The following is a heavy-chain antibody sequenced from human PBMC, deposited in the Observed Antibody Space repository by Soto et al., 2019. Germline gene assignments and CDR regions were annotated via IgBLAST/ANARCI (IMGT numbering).Heavy chain of an antibody. CDR2: IYYSGST. Sequence: QVQLQESGPGLVKPSETLSLTCTVSGGSISSYYWSWIRQPPGKGLEWIGYIYYSGSTNYNPSLKSRVTISVDTSKNQFSLKLSSVTAADTAVYYCARASIPEDYYGMDVWGQGTTVTVSS. CDR3: ARASIPEDYYGMDV. J-gene: IGHJ6*02. D-gene: IGHD6-6*01. V-gene: IGHV4-59*01. CDR1: GGSISSYY.